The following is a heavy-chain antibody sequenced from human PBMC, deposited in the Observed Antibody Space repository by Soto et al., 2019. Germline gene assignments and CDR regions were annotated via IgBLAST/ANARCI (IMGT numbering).Heavy chain of an antibody. CDR1: GGSFSGYY. CDR3: ARHWNDIRN. V-gene: IGHV4-34*01. Sequence: SETLSLTCAVYGGSFSGYYWSWIRQPPGKGLEWIGEINHSGSTNYNPSLKSRVTISVDTSKNQFSLKLSSVTAADTAVYYCARHWNDIRNWGQGTLVTVSS. CDR2: INHSGST. D-gene: IGHD1-1*01. J-gene: IGHJ4*02.